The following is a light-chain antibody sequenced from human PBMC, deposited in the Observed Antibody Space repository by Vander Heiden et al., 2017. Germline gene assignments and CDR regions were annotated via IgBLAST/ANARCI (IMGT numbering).Light chain of an antibody. CDR1: QSMSSN. CDR2: GAS. Sequence: EIVLTQSPLTLSVSPGERATLSCRASQSMSSNLAWYQQKPGQAPRLLIYGASTRATGIPGRFSGSGSGTEFTLTISSLQSEDFAVYYCQQYYNWPLTFGGGTKVEIK. J-gene: IGKJ4*01. CDR3: QQYYNWPLT. V-gene: IGKV3-15*01.